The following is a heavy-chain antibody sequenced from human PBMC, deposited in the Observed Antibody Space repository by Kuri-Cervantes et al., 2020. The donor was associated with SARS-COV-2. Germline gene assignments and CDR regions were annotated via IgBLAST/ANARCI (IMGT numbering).Heavy chain of an antibody. CDR3: ARPLSVNLWSGYPNYYYNGLDV. Sequence: SETLSLTCTVSGGSISSSSYYWGWIRQPPGKGLEWVGEINQSGATNYNPSLKSRVTVSRDMSKNQFSLKLDSVTAADTAVYYCARPLSVNLWSGYPNYYYNGLDVWGQGTTVTVSS. CDR2: INQSGAT. D-gene: IGHD3-3*01. CDR1: GGSISSSSYY. V-gene: IGHV4-39*07. J-gene: IGHJ6*02.